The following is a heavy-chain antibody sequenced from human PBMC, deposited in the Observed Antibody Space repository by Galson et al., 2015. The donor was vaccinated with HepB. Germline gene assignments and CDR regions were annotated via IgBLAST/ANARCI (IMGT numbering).Heavy chain of an antibody. Sequence: SLRLSCAASGFTFSSYAMHWVRQAPGKGLEWVAVISYDGSNKYYADSVKGRFTISRDNSKNTLYLQMNSLRAEDTAVYYCARGRYSSSWYVVVGGYYYGMDVWGQGTTVTVSS. CDR2: ISYDGSNK. CDR1: GFTFSSYA. D-gene: IGHD6-13*01. V-gene: IGHV3-30-3*01. J-gene: IGHJ6*02. CDR3: ARGRYSSSWYVVVGGYYYGMDV.